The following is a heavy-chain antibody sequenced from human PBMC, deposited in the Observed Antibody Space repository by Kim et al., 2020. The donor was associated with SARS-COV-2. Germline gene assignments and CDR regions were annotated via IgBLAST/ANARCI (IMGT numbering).Heavy chain of an antibody. CDR3: ARDPPYGSGSYYNGD. D-gene: IGHD3-10*01. J-gene: IGHJ4*02. V-gene: IGHV3-53*01. Sequence: DPVKGRFTSSRDNAKNTLYLQMNSLRAEDTAVYYCARDPPYGSGSYYNGDWGQGTLVTVSS.